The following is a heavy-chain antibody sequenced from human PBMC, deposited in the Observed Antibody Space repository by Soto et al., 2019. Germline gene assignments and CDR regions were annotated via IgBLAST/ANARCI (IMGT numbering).Heavy chain of an antibody. Sequence: SAKGSFKASGYTFTNYGISWVRQAPGQGLEWMGWISACNGNTNYAQNLQGRVTMTTDTSTSTAYMELRSLRSDDTAVYYCARVDVLRFLEWLIWRQGTMVTV. V-gene: IGHV1-18*04. D-gene: IGHD3-3*01. CDR1: GYTFTNYG. CDR3: ARVDVLRFLEWLI. CDR2: ISACNGNT. J-gene: IGHJ4*02.